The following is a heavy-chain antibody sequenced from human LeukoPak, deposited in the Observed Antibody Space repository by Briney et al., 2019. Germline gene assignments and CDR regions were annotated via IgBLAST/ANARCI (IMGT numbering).Heavy chain of an antibody. J-gene: IGHJ5*02. CDR2: INPNSGGT. V-gene: IGHV1-2*02. Sequence: ASVKVSCTASGYTFTGYYMHWVRQAPGQGLEWMGWINPNSGGTNYAQKFQGRVTMTRDTSISTAYMELSRLRSDDTAVYYCARLMYSSNYNWFDPWGQGTLVTVSS. CDR1: GYTFTGYY. D-gene: IGHD6-13*01. CDR3: ARLMYSSNYNWFDP.